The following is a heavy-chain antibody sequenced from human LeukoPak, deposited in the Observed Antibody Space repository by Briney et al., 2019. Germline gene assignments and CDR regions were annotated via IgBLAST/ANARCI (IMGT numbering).Heavy chain of an antibody. CDR2: IIPILGIA. Sequence: SEKVSCKASGGTFSSYTISWVRQAPGQGLEWMGRIIPILGIANYAQKFQGRVTITADKSTSTAYMELSSLRSEDTAVYYCARSPSGSYYNFDYWGQGTLVTVSS. V-gene: IGHV1-69*02. CDR3: ARSPSGSYYNFDY. D-gene: IGHD1-26*01. J-gene: IGHJ4*02. CDR1: GGTFSSYT.